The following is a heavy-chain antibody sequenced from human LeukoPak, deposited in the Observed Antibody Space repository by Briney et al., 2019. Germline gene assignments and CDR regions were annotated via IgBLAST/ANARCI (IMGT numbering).Heavy chain of an antibody. D-gene: IGHD2-2*01. CDR3: ASDNCSSTSCAKYYYYYGMDV. CDR2: IKRIIDGGTT. J-gene: IGHJ6*02. Sequence: GGSLRLSCAASGFTFSNTWMNWVRQAPGKGLEWVGRIKRIIDGGTTDYAAPVKGRFTVSRDDSINTLYLQMSSLKAEDTAVYYCASDNCSSTSCAKYYYYYGMDVWGQGTTVTVSS. CDR1: GFTFSNTW. V-gene: IGHV3-15*01.